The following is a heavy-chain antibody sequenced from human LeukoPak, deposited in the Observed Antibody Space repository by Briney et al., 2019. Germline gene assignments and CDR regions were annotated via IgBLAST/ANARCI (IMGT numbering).Heavy chain of an antibody. J-gene: IGHJ4*02. V-gene: IGHV4-59*01. CDR2: IYYSGST. CDR3: ASHVDTAMAFFDY. CDR1: GGSISSYY. D-gene: IGHD5-18*01. Sequence: SETLSLTCTVSGGSISSYYWSWIRQPPGKGLEWIGCIYYSGSTNYNPSLKSRVTISVDTSKNQFSLKLSSVTAADTAVYYCASHVDTAMAFFDYWGQGTLVTVSS.